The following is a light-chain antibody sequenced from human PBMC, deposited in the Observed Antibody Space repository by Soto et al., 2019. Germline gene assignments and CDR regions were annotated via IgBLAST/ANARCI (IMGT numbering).Light chain of an antibody. CDR2: GAS. Sequence: EVVMTQSPATLSVSPGERATLSCRASQSVSSNLAWYQQNRGQAPRLLIYGASTRATGVPARFSGSGSGTEFTLTISSLQSEDFAVYYNQQYINWPRTFGQGSKVEIK. V-gene: IGKV3-15*01. J-gene: IGKJ1*01. CDR1: QSVSSN. CDR3: QQYINWPRT.